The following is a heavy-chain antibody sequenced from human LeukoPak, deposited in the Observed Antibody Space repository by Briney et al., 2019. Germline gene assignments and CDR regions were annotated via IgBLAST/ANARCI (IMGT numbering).Heavy chain of an antibody. CDR2: FRTTDNYI. V-gene: IGHV3-21*01. D-gene: IGHD3-10*02. CDR1: GFTFSSYNS. CDR3: AELGITMIGGV. J-gene: IGHJ6*04. Sequence: GGSLRLSCAASGFTFSSYNSMNWVRQAPGKGLEWVSSFRTTDNYISYADSVKGRFTISRDNAKNSLYLQMNSLRAEDTAVYYCAELGITMIGGVWGKGTTVTISS.